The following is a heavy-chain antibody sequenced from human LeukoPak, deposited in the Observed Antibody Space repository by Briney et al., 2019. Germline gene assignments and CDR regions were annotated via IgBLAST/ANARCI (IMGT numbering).Heavy chain of an antibody. CDR3: ARDDEREIH. CDR1: GGTFSCYA. V-gene: IGHV1-69*04. Sequence: SVKVSCKASGGTFSCYAISWVRQAPGQGLEWMGRIIPILGIANYAQKFQGRVTITADKSTSTAYMELSSLRSEDTAVYYCARDDEREIHWGQGTLVTVSS. CDR2: IIPILGIA. J-gene: IGHJ4*02. D-gene: IGHD1-1*01.